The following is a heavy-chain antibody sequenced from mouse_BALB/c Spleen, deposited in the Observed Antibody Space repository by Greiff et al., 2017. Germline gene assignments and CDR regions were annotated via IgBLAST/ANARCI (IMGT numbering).Heavy chain of an antibody. D-gene: IGHD2-1*01. V-gene: IGHV1-69*02. Sequence: QVQLQQPGAELVKPGASVKLSCKASGYTFTSYWMHWVKQRPGQGLEWIGEIDPSDSYTNYNQKFKGKATLTVDKSSSTAYMQLSSLTSEDSAVYYCARGLWELRGDAMDYRGQGTSVTVSS. CDR3: ARGLWELRGDAMDY. CDR1: GYTFTSYW. CDR2: IDPSDSYT. J-gene: IGHJ4*01.